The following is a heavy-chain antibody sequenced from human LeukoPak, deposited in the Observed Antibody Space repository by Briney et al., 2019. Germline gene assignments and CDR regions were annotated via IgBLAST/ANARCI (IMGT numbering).Heavy chain of an antibody. CDR1: GGSISSHY. CDR3: ARVGYDFWSGYYIPTNYYYYMDV. J-gene: IGHJ6*03. CDR2: IYYSGST. D-gene: IGHD3-3*01. Sequence: SETLSLTCTVSGGSISSHYWSWIRQPPGKGLEWIGYIYYSGSTNYNPSLKSRVTISVDTSKNQFSLKLSSVTAADTAVYYCARVGYDFWSGYYIPTNYYYYMDVWGKGTTVPVSS. V-gene: IGHV4-59*11.